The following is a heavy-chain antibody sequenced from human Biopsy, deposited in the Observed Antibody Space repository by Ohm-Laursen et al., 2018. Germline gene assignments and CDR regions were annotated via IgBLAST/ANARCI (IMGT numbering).Heavy chain of an antibody. D-gene: IGHD6-19*01. CDR1: GDSLTSGPEN. CDR3: ARGMRSSGWPYFDP. Sequence: SDTLSLTCTVSGDSLTSGPENWTWIRQPPGQGLEYIGYIYDRGSTANYNPSLESRVTMSVDMPKNQFSLKLSSVTAADTAIYYCARGMRSSGWPYFDPWGQGTLVTVSS. V-gene: IGHV4-61*01. J-gene: IGHJ4*02. CDR2: IYDRGST.